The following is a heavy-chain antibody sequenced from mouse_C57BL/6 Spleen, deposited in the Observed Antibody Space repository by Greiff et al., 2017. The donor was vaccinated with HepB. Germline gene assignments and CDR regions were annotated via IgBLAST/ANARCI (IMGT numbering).Heavy chain of an antibody. CDR1: GYAFSSYW. D-gene: IGHD1-1*01. Sequence: VQLQQSGAELVKPGASVKISCKASGYAFSSYWMNWVKQRPGKGLEWIGQIYPGDGDTNYNGKFKGKATLTADKSSSTAYMQLSSLTSEDSAVYFCAREVYGSSLFASWGQGTLVTVSA. V-gene: IGHV1-80*01. J-gene: IGHJ3*01. CDR2: IYPGDGDT. CDR3: AREVYGSSLFAS.